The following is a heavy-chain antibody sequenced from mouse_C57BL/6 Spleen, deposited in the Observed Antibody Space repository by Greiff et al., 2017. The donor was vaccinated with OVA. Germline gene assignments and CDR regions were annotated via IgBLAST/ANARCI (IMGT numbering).Heavy chain of an antibody. CDR3: ARERDLSGGFAY. CDR1: GYAFSSSW. D-gene: IGHD1-1*01. Sequence: VQLQESGPELVKPGASVKISCKASGYAFSSSWMNWVKQRPGKGLEWIGRIYPGDGDTNYNGKFKGKATLTADKSSSTAYMQLSSLTSEDSAVYYCARERDLSGGFAYWGQGTLVTVSA. V-gene: IGHV1-82*01. CDR2: IYPGDGDT. J-gene: IGHJ3*01.